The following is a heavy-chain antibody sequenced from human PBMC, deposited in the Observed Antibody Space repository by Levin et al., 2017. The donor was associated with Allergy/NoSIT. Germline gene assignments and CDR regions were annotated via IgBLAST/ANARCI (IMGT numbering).Heavy chain of an antibody. V-gene: IGHV4-59*01. J-gene: IGHJ4*02. D-gene: IGHD2-8*01. CDR1: GGSINNYY. Sequence: SETLSLTCTVSGGSINNYYWSWIRQPPGKGLEWIGYIYYSGSTNYNTSLKSRVTMSVDTSKTQFSLRLSSVTAADTAVYYCARSFTYGFDYWGQGTLVTVSS. CDR2: IYYSGST. CDR3: ARSFTYGFDY.